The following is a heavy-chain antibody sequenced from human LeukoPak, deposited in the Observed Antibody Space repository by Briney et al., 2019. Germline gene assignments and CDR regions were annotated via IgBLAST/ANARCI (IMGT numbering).Heavy chain of an antibody. CDR1: GGTFSSYA. V-gene: IGHV1-69*06. D-gene: IGHD3-10*01. CDR2: IIPIFGTA. CDR3: ARGSITMVRELYYYYYYMDV. J-gene: IGHJ6*03. Sequence: SVKVSCKASGGTFSSYAISWVRQAPGQGLEWMGGIIPIFGTANYAQKFQGRVTITADKSTSTAYMELSRLRSDDTAVYYCARGSITMVRELYYYYYYMDVWGKGTTVTISS.